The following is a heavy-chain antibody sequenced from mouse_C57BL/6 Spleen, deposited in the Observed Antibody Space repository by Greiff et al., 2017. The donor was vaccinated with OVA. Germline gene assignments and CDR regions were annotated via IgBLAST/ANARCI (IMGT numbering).Heavy chain of an antibody. D-gene: IGHD6-2*01. CDR2: IDPEDGET. J-gene: IGHJ2*01. CDR1: GFNIKYYY. Sequence: VQLKQSGAELVKPGASVKLSCTASGFNIKYYYMHWVKQRTEQGLEWIGRIDPEDGETKYAPKFQGMATIAADTASNTAYLQLSSLTSEDAAVYDCPRLQSFSFDYWGQGTTLTVSS. V-gene: IGHV14-2*01. CDR3: PRLQSFSFDY.